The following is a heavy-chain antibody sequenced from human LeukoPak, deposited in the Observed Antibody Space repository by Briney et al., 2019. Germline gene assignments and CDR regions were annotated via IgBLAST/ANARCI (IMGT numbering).Heavy chain of an antibody. CDR1: GFTVSSNY. D-gene: IGHD5-12*01. V-gene: IGHV3-53*01. CDR3: ARTRPNSGYDRYYYYMDV. CDR2: IYSGGST. J-gene: IGHJ6*03. Sequence: GGSLRLSCAASGFTVSSNYMSWLRQAPGKGLEWVSVIYSGGSTYYADSVKGRFTISRDNSKNTLYLQMNSLRAEDTAVYYCARTRPNSGYDRYYYYMDVWGKGTTVTVSS.